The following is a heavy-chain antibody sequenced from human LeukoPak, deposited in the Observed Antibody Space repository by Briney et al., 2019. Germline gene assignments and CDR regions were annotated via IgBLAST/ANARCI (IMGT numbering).Heavy chain of an antibody. CDR2: ISGSGGST. J-gene: IGHJ4*02. CDR3: AKSQWELSFFFDY. Sequence: GGSLRLSCAASGFTFSSYAMSWVRQAPGKGLEWVSAISGSGGSTYYADSAKGRFTISRDNSKNTLYLQMNSLRAEDTAVYYCAKSQWELSFFFDYWGQGTLVTVSS. D-gene: IGHD1-26*01. CDR1: GFTFSSYA. V-gene: IGHV3-23*01.